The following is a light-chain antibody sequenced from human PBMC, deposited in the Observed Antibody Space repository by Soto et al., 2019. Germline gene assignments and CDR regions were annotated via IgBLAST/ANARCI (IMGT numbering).Light chain of an antibody. Sequence: DIQMTQSPSTLSGSVGDRVTITCRASQTISSWLAWCQQKPGKAPKLLIYKASTLKSGVPSRFSASGSGTEFTLTISSLQPDDFATYYCQHYNSYSEAFGQATKVELK. CDR1: QTISSW. CDR2: KAS. CDR3: QHYNSYSEA. J-gene: IGKJ1*01. V-gene: IGKV1-5*03.